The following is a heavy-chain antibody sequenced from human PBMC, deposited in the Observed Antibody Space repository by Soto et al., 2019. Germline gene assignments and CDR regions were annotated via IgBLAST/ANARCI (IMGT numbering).Heavy chain of an antibody. CDR1: GFTFDDYA. J-gene: IGHJ4*02. CDR2: ISWNSGSI. D-gene: IGHD3-10*01. CDR3: AKDIRGQSAVPTGYFDY. Sequence: EVQLVESGGGLVQPGRSLRLSCAASGFTFDDYAMHWVRQAPGKGLEWVSGISWNSGSIGYADSVKGRFTISRDNAKNSLYLQMNSLRAEDTALYYRAKDIRGQSAVPTGYFDYWGQGTLVTVSS. V-gene: IGHV3-9*01.